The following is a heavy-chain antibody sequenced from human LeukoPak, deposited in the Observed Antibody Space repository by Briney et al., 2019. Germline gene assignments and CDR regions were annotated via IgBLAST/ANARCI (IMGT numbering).Heavy chain of an antibody. CDR1: GGSFSGYY. D-gene: IGHD5-24*01. Sequence: KPSETLSLTCAVYGGSFSGYYWSWIRQPPGKGLEWIGEINHSGSTNYNPSLKSRVTISVDTSKNQFSLKLSSVTAAGTAVYYCARHSRRWLQLFAFDIWGQGTMVTVSS. V-gene: IGHV4-34*01. J-gene: IGHJ3*02. CDR2: INHSGST. CDR3: ARHSRRWLQLFAFDI.